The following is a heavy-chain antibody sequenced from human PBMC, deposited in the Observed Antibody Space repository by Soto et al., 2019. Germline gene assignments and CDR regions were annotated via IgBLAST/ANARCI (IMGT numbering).Heavy chain of an antibody. CDR3: ARGSRRDGYSYQGD. CDR2: IWNDGSNK. J-gene: IGHJ4*02. CDR1: GFTFSTYG. Sequence: QVQLVESGGGVVQPGRSLRLSCAASGFTFSTYGMHWVRQAPGKGLEWVAVIWNDGSNKYYGDSVKGRFTISRDTSKNTLYLQMNSLRGEDTAVYYCARGSRRDGYSYQGDWGQGTLVTVSS. V-gene: IGHV3-33*01. D-gene: IGHD4-4*01.